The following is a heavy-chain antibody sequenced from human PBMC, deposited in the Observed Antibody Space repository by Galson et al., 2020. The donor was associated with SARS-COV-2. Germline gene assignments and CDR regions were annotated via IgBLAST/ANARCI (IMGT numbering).Heavy chain of an antibody. CDR3: ASALLWFGESLGY. J-gene: IGHJ4*02. CDR1: GFTFSSYA. V-gene: IGHV3-30*04. Sequence: GGSLRLSCAASGFTFSSYAMHWVRQAPGKGLEWVAAISYDGSNKYYADSVKGRFTISRDNSKNTLYLQMNSLRAEDTAVYYCASALLWFGESLGYWGQGTLVTVSS. CDR2: ISYDGSNK. D-gene: IGHD3-10*01.